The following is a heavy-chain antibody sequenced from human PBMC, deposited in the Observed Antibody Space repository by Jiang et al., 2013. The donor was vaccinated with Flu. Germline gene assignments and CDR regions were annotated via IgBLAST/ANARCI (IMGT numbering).Heavy chain of an antibody. J-gene: IGHJ5*02. CDR2: TYYRSKWYN. Sequence: SVSSNSAAWNWIRQSPSRGLEWLGRTYYRSKWYNDYAVSVKSRITINPDTSKNQFSLQLNSVTPEDTAVYYCAREYYGSGSYPHPLFDPWGQGTLVTVSS. V-gene: IGHV6-1*01. CDR3: AREYYGSGSYPHPLFDP. CDR1: SVSSNSAA. D-gene: IGHD3-10*01.